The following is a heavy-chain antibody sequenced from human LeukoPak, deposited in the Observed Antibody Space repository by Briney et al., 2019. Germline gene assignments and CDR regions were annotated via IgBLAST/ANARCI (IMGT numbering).Heavy chain of an antibody. CDR1: GYTFTIYG. Sequence: GASVKVSCKASGYTFTIYGISWVRQAPGQGLEWMGWISAYNGNTNYAQKLQGRVTMTTDTSTSTAYMELRSLRSDDTAVYYCASHYYYGSGSYQYYFDCWGQGTLVTVSS. CDR2: ISAYNGNT. CDR3: ASHYYYGSGSYQYYFDC. J-gene: IGHJ4*02. V-gene: IGHV1-18*01. D-gene: IGHD3-10*01.